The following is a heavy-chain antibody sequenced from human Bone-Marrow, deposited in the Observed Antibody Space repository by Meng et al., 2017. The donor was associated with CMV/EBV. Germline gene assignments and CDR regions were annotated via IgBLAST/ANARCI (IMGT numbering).Heavy chain of an antibody. D-gene: IGHD6-19*01. CDR2: IYDSGDT. Sequence: VSGCSISGNTYYWGWIRQPPGKGLEWIGSIYDSGDTYYNPSLKSRVTMSADTSRNQVSLSLGSVTVADTAVYYCARRVAVAANYLDCWGQGTLVTVSS. CDR3: ARRVAVAANYLDC. V-gene: IGHV4-39*01. CDR1: GCSISGNTYY. J-gene: IGHJ4*02.